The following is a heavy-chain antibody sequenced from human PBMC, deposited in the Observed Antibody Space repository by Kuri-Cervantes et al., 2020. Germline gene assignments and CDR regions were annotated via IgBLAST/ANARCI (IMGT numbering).Heavy chain of an antibody. V-gene: IGHV4-34*01. Sequence: SETLSLTCAVYGGSFSGYYWSWIRQPPGKGLEWIGEINHSGSTNYNPSLKSRVTISADTSKNQFSLKLSSVTAADTAVYYCARDRYESHYNGFYYYYYYMDVWGKGTTVTVSS. J-gene: IGHJ6*03. CDR2: INHSGST. CDR1: GGSFSGYY. CDR3: ARDRYESHYNGFYYYYYYMDV. D-gene: IGHD3-10*01.